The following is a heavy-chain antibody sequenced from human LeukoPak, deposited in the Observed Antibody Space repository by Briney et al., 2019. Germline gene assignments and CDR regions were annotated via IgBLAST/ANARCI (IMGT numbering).Heavy chain of an antibody. V-gene: IGHV3-21*01. D-gene: IGHD2-21*02. CDR3: ARDPAYCGGDCYSVYQDAFDI. J-gene: IGHJ3*02. CDR1: GFTFSSDN. CDR2: ISSSSSYI. Sequence: VRTLRLSCAASGFTFSSDNMNWVCQAPGNRQEWVSSISSSSSYIYYADAGRGRFTISRDNAKNSLYLQINSLSAEDTAVYYCARDPAYCGGDCYSVYQDAFDIWGQGTRVTVSS.